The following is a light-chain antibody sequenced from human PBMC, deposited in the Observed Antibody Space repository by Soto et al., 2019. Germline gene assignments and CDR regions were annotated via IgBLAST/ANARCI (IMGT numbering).Light chain of an antibody. CDR1: QSINSY. CDR3: QQSHSTPLT. V-gene: IGKV1-39*01. J-gene: IGKJ4*01. CDR2: AAS. Sequence: DIQMTQSPSSLSASVGDRVTITCRASQSINSYLNWYQQKPGKAPNLLIYAASGLQNGVPSRFSGSGSGTDFTLTISNLQPEDFATYYCQQSHSTPLTFGGGTKVEIK.